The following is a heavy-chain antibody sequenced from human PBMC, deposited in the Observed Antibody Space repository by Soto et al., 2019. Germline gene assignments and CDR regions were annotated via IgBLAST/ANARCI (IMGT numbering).Heavy chain of an antibody. V-gene: IGHV4-39*01. CDR2: IYYSGST. CDR3: ARRTTSEGNYYGMGV. J-gene: IGHJ6*02. Sequence: SETLSLTCTVSGGSISSSSYYWGWIRQPPGKGLEWIGSIYYSGSTYYNPSLKSRVTISVDTSENQFSLKLSSVTAADTAVYYCARRTTSEGNYYGMGVWGQGTTVTVSS. CDR1: GGSISSSSYY. D-gene: IGHD1-1*01.